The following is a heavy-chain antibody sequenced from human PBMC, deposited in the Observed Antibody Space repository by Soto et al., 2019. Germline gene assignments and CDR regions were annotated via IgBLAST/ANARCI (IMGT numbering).Heavy chain of an antibody. V-gene: IGHV1-3*01. CDR3: ARDPSNYYDSSGYHYYYYGMDV. CDR1: GYTFTSYA. CDR2: INAGNGNT. D-gene: IGHD3-22*01. Sequence: GAAVKVSCKASGYTFTSYAMHWVRQAPGQRLELMGWINAGNGNTKYSQKFQGRVTITRDTSASTAYMELSSLRSEDTAVYYCARDPSNYYDSSGYHYYYYGMDVWGQGTTVTVSS. J-gene: IGHJ6*02.